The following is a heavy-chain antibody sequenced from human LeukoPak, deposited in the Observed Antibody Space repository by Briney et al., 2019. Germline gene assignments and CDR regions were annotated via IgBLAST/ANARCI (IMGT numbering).Heavy chain of an antibody. D-gene: IGHD4-17*01. CDR2: ISTYNGNT. J-gene: IGHJ6*03. CDR1: GYTFTSHG. V-gene: IGHV1-18*01. CDR3: ARDETHTQLYGDYVESYMDV. Sequence: ASVKVSCKASGYTFTSHGISWVRQAPGQGLEWMGWISTYNGNTNYAQKLQGRVSMTTDTSTSTAYMDLRSLRSDDTAVYYCARDETHTQLYGDYVESYMDVWGKGTTVTISS.